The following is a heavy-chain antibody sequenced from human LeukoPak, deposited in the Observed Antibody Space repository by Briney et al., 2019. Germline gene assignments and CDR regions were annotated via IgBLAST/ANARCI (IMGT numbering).Heavy chain of an antibody. Sequence: ASVKVSCKTSGYTFTDYYLHWLRQAPGQGLEWMGWVNPKSGATNYAQRFQGRVTMTWQTSISTGNMELSSLRSDDTTVYYCARAHEYGWFDPWGQGTLVTVSS. CDR1: GYTFTDYY. CDR3: ARAHEYGWFDP. D-gene: IGHD4/OR15-4a*01. CDR2: VNPKSGAT. V-gene: IGHV1-2*02. J-gene: IGHJ5*02.